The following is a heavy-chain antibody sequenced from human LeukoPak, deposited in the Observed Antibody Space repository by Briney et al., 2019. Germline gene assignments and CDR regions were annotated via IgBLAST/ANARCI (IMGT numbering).Heavy chain of an antibody. CDR3: AKGTTDYDASDPLDF. CDR2: ITGRGDSA. CDR1: GFTFSSYA. D-gene: IGHD3-16*01. Sequence: GGSLRLSCAASGFTFSSYAKTWVRQAPGKGLEWVSAITGRGDSAYYSDSVKGRFTISRDQSKSTVYLQMTSLRAEDTAVFYCAKGTTDYDASDPLDFWGQGTLVTVSS. V-gene: IGHV3-23*01. J-gene: IGHJ4*02.